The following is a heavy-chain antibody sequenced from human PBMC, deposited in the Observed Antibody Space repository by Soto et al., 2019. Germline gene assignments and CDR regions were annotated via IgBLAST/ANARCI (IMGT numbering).Heavy chain of an antibody. V-gene: IGHV3-30*18. CDR2: ISYDGSNK. Sequence: PGGSLRLSCAASGFTFSSYGMHWVRQAPGKGLEWVAVISYDGSNKYYADSVKGRFTISRDNSKNTLYLQMNSLRAEDTAVYYCAKDRTVTTRRWFDPWGQGTLVTVSS. CDR1: GFTFSSYG. J-gene: IGHJ5*02. D-gene: IGHD4-17*01. CDR3: AKDRTVTTRRWFDP.